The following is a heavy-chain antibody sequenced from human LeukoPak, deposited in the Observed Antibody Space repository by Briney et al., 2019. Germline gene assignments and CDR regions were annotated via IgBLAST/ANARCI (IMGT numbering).Heavy chain of an antibody. J-gene: IGHJ1*01. CDR2: INHSGST. V-gene: IGHV4-34*01. CDR3: ARGLGCSGGSCYPGC. D-gene: IGHD2-15*01. CDR1: GGSFSGYY. Sequence: SETLSLTCAVYGGSFSGYYWSWIRQPPGKGLEWIGEINHSGSTNYNPSLKSRVTISVDTSKNQFSLKLSSVTAADTAVYYCARGLGCSGGSCYPGCWGQGTLVTVSS.